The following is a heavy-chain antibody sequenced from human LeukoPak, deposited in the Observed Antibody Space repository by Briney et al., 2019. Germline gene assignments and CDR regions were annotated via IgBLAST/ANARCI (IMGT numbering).Heavy chain of an antibody. V-gene: IGHV5-51*01. CDR3: ARREADYGDYSVDNWSDP. D-gene: IGHD4-17*01. CDR1: GYSFTSYW. CDR2: IYPGDSDT. Sequence: GESLKISCKGSGYSFTSYWIGWVRQMPGKGLEWMGIIYPGDSDTRYSPSFQGQVTISADKSISTAYLQWSSLKASDTAMYYCARREADYGDYSVDNWSDPWGQGTLVTVSS. J-gene: IGHJ5*02.